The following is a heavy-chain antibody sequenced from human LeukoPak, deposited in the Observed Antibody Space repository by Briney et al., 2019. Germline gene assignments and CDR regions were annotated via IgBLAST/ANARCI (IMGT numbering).Heavy chain of an antibody. D-gene: IGHD3-10*01. Sequence: PSETLSLTCAVYGGSFSGYYWSWIRQPPGKGLEWIGEINHSGSTNYNPSLKSRVTISVDTSKNQFSLKLSFVTAADTAVYYCARGYYYGSGSAFYYYYMDVWGKRTTVTVSS. V-gene: IGHV4-34*01. J-gene: IGHJ6*03. CDR1: GGSFSGYY. CDR2: INHSGST. CDR3: ARGYYYGSGSAFYYYYMDV.